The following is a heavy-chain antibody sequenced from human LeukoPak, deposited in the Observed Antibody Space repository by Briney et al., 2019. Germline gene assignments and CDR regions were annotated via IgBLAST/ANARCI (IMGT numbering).Heavy chain of an antibody. CDR3: ARHPRSGVVVPAAIDY. V-gene: IGHV4-34*01. CDR2: INHSGST. Sequence: SETLSITCAVYSGSFSGYYWSWIRQPPGKGLEWIGEINHSGSTNYNPSLKSRVTISVDTSKNQFSLKLSSVTAADTAVYYCARHPRSGVVVPAAIDYWGQGTLVTVSS. J-gene: IGHJ4*02. D-gene: IGHD2-2*01. CDR1: SGSFSGYY.